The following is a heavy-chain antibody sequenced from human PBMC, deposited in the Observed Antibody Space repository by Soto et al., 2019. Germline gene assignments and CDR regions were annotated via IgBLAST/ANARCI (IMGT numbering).Heavy chain of an antibody. J-gene: IGHJ3*02. CDR2: IYYSGST. Sequence: QVQLQESGPGLVKPSQTLSLTCTVSGGSISSGDYYWSWIRQPPGKGLEWIGYIYYSGSTYYNPSLKSRVTISVDTSKNQFSLKLSSVTAADTAVYYCARANRGIAVAGDAFDIWGQGTMVTVSS. CDR3: ARANRGIAVAGDAFDI. CDR1: GGSISSGDYY. V-gene: IGHV4-30-4*01. D-gene: IGHD6-19*01.